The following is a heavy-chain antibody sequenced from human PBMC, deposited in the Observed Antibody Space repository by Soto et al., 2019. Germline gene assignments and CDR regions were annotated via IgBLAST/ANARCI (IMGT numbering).Heavy chain of an antibody. Sequence: GGSLRLSCAASGFTFSSYGMHWVSQAPGKGLEWVAVIWYDGSNKYYADSVKGRFTISRDNSKNTLYLQMNSLRAEDTAVYYCARDQYQLVLGWFDPWGQGTLVTVSS. J-gene: IGHJ5*02. CDR3: ARDQYQLVLGWFDP. V-gene: IGHV3-33*01. D-gene: IGHD2-2*01. CDR2: IWYDGSNK. CDR1: GFTFSSYG.